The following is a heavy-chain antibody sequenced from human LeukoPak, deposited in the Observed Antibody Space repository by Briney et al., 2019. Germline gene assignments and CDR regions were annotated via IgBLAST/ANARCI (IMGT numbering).Heavy chain of an antibody. V-gene: IGHV3-30*02. Sequence: GGSLRLSCAASGFTFSSYGMHWVRQAPGKGLEWVAFIRYGGSNKYYADSVKGRFTISRDNSKNTLYLQMNSLRAEDTAVYYCAKDGSGYDSYYYYYYMDVWGKGTTVTISS. CDR3: AKDGSGYDSYYYYYYMDV. D-gene: IGHD5-12*01. CDR2: IRYGGSNK. J-gene: IGHJ6*03. CDR1: GFTFSSYG.